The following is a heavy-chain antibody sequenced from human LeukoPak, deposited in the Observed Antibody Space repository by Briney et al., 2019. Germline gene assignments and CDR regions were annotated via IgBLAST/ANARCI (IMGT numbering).Heavy chain of an antibody. V-gene: IGHV3-7*01. D-gene: IGHD3-22*01. J-gene: IGHJ6*03. CDR2: IKQDGSET. CDR1: GFTFSYYW. Sequence: GGSLRLSRAASGFTFSYYWMSWVRQAPGKGLEWVANIKQDGSETYYVDSVKGRFTIPRDNAKNSLYLQMNSLRAEDTAVYYCAREGGYYDSSGYYYCYMDVWGKGTTVTVSS. CDR3: AREGGYYDSSGYYYCYMDV.